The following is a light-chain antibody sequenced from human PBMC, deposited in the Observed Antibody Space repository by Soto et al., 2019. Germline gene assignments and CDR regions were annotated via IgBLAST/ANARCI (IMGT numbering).Light chain of an antibody. V-gene: IGKV1-17*01. Sequence: DIQMTQSPSSLSASVGDRVTISCRASQGIRDALGWYQQKPGRAPKRLIYDASTLQSWVPSRFSGCESQTAFTFTSSSLQPEDSATYSCLQYNSFPFTFGQGTKLEIK. J-gene: IGKJ2*01. CDR3: LQYNSFPFT. CDR1: QGIRDA. CDR2: DAS.